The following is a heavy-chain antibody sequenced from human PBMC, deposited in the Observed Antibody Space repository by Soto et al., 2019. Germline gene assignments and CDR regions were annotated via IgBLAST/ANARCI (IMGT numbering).Heavy chain of an antibody. Sequence: QVHLVESGGGVVQPGRSLRLSCAASGFTFSSFAMHWVRQAPGKGLAWVASTSYDGKYKYYADSVRGRFTISRDNSKNTLSRQMNSLRLEDTAVYYCARDLGGDSSSWSFDHWGQGTLVTVSS. J-gene: IGHJ4*02. D-gene: IGHD6-13*01. CDR2: TSYDGKYK. V-gene: IGHV3-30*04. CDR3: ARDLGGDSSSWSFDH. CDR1: GFTFSSFA.